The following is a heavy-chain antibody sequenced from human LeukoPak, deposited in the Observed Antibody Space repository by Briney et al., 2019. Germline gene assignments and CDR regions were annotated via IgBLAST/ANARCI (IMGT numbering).Heavy chain of an antibody. J-gene: IGHJ4*02. Sequence: SETLSLTCAVYGGSFSGYYWSWIRQPPGKGLEWIGEINHSGSTNYNPSLKSRVTISVDTSKNQFSLKLSSVTAADTAVYYCARLGGIWFGELSGTNFDYWGQGTLVTVSS. CDR1: GGSFSGYY. CDR2: INHSGST. D-gene: IGHD3-10*01. V-gene: IGHV4-34*01. CDR3: ARLGGIWFGELSGTNFDY.